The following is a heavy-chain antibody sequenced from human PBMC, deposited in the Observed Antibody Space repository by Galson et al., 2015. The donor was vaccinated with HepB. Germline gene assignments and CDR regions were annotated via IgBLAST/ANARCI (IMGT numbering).Heavy chain of an antibody. CDR1: GYTFTSYG. Sequence: SVKVSCKASGYTFTSYGISWVRQAPGQGLEWMGWISAYNGNTNYAQKLQGRVTMTTDTSTSAAYMELRSLRSDDTAVYYCARGEQWLVRAYYFDYWGQGTLVTVSS. V-gene: IGHV1-18*04. CDR3: ARGEQWLVRAYYFDY. J-gene: IGHJ4*02. CDR2: ISAYNGNT. D-gene: IGHD6-19*01.